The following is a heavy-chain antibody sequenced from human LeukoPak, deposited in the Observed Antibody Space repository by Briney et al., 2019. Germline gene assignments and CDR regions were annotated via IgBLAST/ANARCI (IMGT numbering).Heavy chain of an antibody. Sequence: ASVEVSCKASGYTFTSYYMHWVRRAPGQGLEWMGIINPSGGSTSYAQKFQGRVTMTRDTSTSTVYMELSSLRSEDTAVYYCARVSGIVVVPAAIDYYYGMDVWGQGTTVTVSS. CDR3: ARVSGIVVVPAAIDYYYGMDV. D-gene: IGHD2-2*01. V-gene: IGHV1-46*01. J-gene: IGHJ6*02. CDR2: INPSGGST. CDR1: GYTFTSYY.